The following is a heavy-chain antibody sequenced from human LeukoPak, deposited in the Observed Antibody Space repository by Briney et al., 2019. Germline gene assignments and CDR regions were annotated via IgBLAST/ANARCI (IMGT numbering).Heavy chain of an antibody. Sequence: ASVKVSCKASGYTFSNYDINWVRQATGQGLEWMGWMNPNSGNTGYAQKFQGRVTITRNSSISTAYMELSSLRSEDTAVYYCARAYSIKTAAMGHWGQGTLVTVSS. CDR3: ARAYSIKTAAMGH. D-gene: IGHD6-13*01. CDR2: MNPNSGNT. J-gene: IGHJ4*02. V-gene: IGHV1-8*03. CDR1: GYTFSNYD.